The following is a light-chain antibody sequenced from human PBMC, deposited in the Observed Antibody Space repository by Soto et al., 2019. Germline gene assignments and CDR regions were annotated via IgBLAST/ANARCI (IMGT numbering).Light chain of an antibody. CDR2: WAS. CDR1: QSVLYSSNIKTY. J-gene: IGKJ4*01. Sequence: DIVMTKFQDSLVGFLGGRATINCKSSQSVLYSSNIKTYLTWNQKNPGQPPKLLISWASTRESGVPERFSGSGSGTDFTLTISSLQAEDVAVYYCQQYYDSPLTFGGGTKVEIK. V-gene: IGKV4-1*01. CDR3: QQYYDSPLT.